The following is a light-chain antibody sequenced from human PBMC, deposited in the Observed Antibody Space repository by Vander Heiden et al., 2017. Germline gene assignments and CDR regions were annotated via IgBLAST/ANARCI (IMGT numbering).Light chain of an antibody. Sequence: SYELTQPSSVSVSPGQTARITCSGDVLAKKYGRWFQQKPGQAPLQLIYKDSERPSGIPERFAGSSSGSTVTLTITGAQVDDEADYYCYSAADNSVGIFGGGTKLTVL. CDR1: VLAKKY. CDR3: YSAADNSVGI. V-gene: IGLV3-27*01. J-gene: IGLJ2*01. CDR2: KDS.